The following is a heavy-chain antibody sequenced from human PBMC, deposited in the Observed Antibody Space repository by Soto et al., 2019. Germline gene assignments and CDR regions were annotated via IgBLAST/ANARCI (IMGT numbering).Heavy chain of an antibody. D-gene: IGHD3-22*01. V-gene: IGHV4-34*01. J-gene: IGHJ4*02. CDR1: GGSFSGYY. Sequence: PSETLSLTCAVYGGSFSGYYWSWIRQPPGKGLEWIGEINHSGSTNYNPSLKSRVTISVDTSKNQFSLKLSSVTAADTAVYYCARGLQPPVTTIVVAGYYFDYWGQGTLVTVSS. CDR2: INHSGST. CDR3: ARGLQPPVTTIVVAGYYFDY.